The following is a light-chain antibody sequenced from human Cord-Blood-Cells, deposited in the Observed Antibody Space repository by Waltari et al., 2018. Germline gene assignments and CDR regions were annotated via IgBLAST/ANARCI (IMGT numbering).Light chain of an antibody. V-gene: IGLV3-21*04. CDR1: NIGRKR. J-gene: IGLJ3*02. Sequence: SYVLTQPPSVSVAPGQTARITCGGNNIGRKRVHRYQQKPGQAPVLVIYYDSDRPTGLPERFSGSNSGNTATLTISRVEAGDEADYYCQVWDSSSDHPVFGGGTKLTVL. CDR3: QVWDSSSDHPV. CDR2: YDS.